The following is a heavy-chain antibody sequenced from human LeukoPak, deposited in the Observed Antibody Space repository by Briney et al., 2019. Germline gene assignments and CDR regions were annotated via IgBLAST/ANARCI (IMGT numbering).Heavy chain of an antibody. CDR2: TYASGST. CDR3: ARDGSGSEGWFDP. V-gene: IGHV4-4*07. Sequence: SETLSLTCTVSGGSIRGYYWSWIRQPAGKGLEWIGRTYASGSTNYNPSLKSRVTMSIDTSKNHFSLKLTSVTAADTAVYYCARDGSGSEGWFDPWGQGTLVTVSS. J-gene: IGHJ5*02. CDR1: GGSIRGYY. D-gene: IGHD2-15*01.